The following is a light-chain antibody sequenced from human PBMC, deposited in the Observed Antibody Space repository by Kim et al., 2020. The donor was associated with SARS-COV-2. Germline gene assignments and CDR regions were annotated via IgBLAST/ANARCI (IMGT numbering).Light chain of an antibody. J-gene: IGLJ3*02. V-gene: IGLV2-14*03. CDR2: DVT. Sequence: QSALTQPASVSGSTGQSITISCTGTSSDVGAYNYVSWYQQHPGKAPKLMIYDVTNRPSGVSNRFSGSKSGNTASLTISGLQAEDEADYYCCSYTTSSTLVFGGGTKVTVL. CDR3: CSYTTSSTLV. CDR1: SSDVGAYNY.